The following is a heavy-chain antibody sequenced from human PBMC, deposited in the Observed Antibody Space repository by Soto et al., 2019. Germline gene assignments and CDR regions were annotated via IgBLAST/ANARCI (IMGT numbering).Heavy chain of an antibody. CDR2: ISWNSGSI. CDR1: GFTFDDYA. D-gene: IGHD1-26*01. Sequence: EVQLVESGGGLVQPGRSLRLSCAASGFTFDDYAMHWVRQAPGQGLEWVSGISWNSGSIGYADSVKGRFTISRDNAKNSLYLQMNSLRAEDTALYYCAKDMRVGATEWGFDYWGQGTLVTVSS. CDR3: AKDMRVGATEWGFDY. J-gene: IGHJ4*02. V-gene: IGHV3-9*01.